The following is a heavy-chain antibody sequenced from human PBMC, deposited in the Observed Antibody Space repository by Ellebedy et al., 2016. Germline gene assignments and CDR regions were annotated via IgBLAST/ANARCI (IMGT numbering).Heavy chain of an antibody. J-gene: IGHJ6*02. V-gene: IGHV3-30*18. Sequence: GESLKISXAASGFTFSSYGMHWVRQAPGKGLEWVAVISYDGSNKYYADSVKGRFTISRDNSKNTLYLQMNSLRAEDTAVYYCAKAGGGYCSGGSCYSGDYGMDVWGQGTTVTVSS. D-gene: IGHD2-15*01. CDR3: AKAGGGYCSGGSCYSGDYGMDV. CDR1: GFTFSSYG. CDR2: ISYDGSNK.